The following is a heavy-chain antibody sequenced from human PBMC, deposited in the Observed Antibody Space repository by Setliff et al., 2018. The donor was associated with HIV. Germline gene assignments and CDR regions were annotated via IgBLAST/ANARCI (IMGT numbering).Heavy chain of an antibody. CDR1: GGSISSSSYY. J-gene: IGHJ4*02. CDR3: ARSPRIGVAGEFEY. Sequence: SETLSLTCTVSGGSISSSSYYWDWIRQPPGKGLEWIGSIYYSGSTYYNPSLNSRVTISVDTSKNQFSLKVNSVTAADTAVYYCARSPRIGVAGEFEYWGQGTLVTVSS. CDR2: IYYSGST. D-gene: IGHD6-19*01. V-gene: IGHV4-39*07.